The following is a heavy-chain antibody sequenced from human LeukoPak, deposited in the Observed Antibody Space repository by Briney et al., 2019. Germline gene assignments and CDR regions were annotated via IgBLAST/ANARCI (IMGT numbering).Heavy chain of an antibody. V-gene: IGHV4-30-2*01. J-gene: IGHJ5*02. CDR3: ARGERYFDWNDYFDP. CDR1: GGSISSGGYS. Sequence: PSQTLSLTCAVSGGSISSGGYSWSWIRQPPGKGLEWIGYIYHSGSTYYNPSLKSRVTISVDRSKNQFSLKLSSVTAADTAVYYCARGERYFDWNDYFDPWGQGTLVTVSS. CDR2: IYHSGST. D-gene: IGHD3-9*01.